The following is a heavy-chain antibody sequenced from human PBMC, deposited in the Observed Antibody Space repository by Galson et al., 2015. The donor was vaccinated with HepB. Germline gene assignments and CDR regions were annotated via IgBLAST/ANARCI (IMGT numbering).Heavy chain of an antibody. CDR2: IYSGGRT. V-gene: IGHV3-53*01. CDR1: GFIVNNNY. D-gene: IGHD1-14*01. J-gene: IGHJ3*02. Sequence: SLRLSCAASGFIVNNNYMSWVRQTPGKGLEWVSVIYSGGRTYYAESVKGRFTISRDNSKNTLYLQMNNLTVEDTAVYYCARDQPVWGTFDIWGQGTVVTISS. CDR3: ARDQPVWGTFDI.